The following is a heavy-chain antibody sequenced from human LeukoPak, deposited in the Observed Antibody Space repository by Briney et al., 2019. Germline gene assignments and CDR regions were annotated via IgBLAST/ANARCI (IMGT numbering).Heavy chain of an antibody. CDR1: GFTFSSYC. CDR3: ARGGAKLDLPFSP. D-gene: IGHD3-10*01. J-gene: IGHJ2*01. Sequence: GGSLRLSCTASGFTFSSYCRSWVRQAPGKGLEWVANIKQDGSEKYYVDSVKGRFTISRDNAKNSLYLQMISLRAEDTAVYYCARGGAKLDLPFSPCGRGTLVTVSS. CDR2: IKQDGSEK. V-gene: IGHV3-7*05.